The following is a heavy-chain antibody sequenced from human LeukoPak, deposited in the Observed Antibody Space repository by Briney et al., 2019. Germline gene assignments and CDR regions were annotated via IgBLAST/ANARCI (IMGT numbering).Heavy chain of an antibody. D-gene: IGHD2-2*01. Sequence: GASVKVSCKASGGTFSSYAISWVRQAPGQGLEWMGGIIPIFGTANYAQKFQGRVTITRNTSISTAYMELSSLRSEDTAVYYCARGRYCSSTSCYGTGYMDVWGKGTTVTVSS. CDR2: IIPIFGTA. CDR3: ARGRYCSSTSCYGTGYMDV. V-gene: IGHV1-69*05. CDR1: GGTFSSYA. J-gene: IGHJ6*03.